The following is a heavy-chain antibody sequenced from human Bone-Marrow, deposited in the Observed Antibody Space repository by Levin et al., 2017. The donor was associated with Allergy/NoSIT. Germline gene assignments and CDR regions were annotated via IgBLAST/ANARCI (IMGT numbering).Heavy chain of an antibody. D-gene: IGHD5-18*01. CDR2: ISLGSAVL. CDR1: GFKSGDYA. Sequence: PGGSLRLSCAASGFKSGDYAMHWVRQAPGKGLQWVSGISLGSAVLGYADSVRGRFPISRDNAKNSLYLQMTSLRPEDTARSYCVKSDSPQLWDSKPGDFWGQGTLVTVSS. CDR3: VKSDSPQLWDSKPGDF. J-gene: IGHJ4*02. V-gene: IGHV3-9*02.